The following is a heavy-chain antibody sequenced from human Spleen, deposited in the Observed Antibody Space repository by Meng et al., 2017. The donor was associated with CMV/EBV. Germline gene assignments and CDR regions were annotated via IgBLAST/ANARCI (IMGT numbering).Heavy chain of an antibody. CDR3: AREIAAGFDY. Sequence: GESLKISCAASGFTFSSYAMHWVRQAPGKGLEWVAVISYDGSNKYYADSVKGRFTISRDNSKNTLYLQMNSLRAEDTAVYHCAREIAAGFDYWGQGTLVTV. D-gene: IGHD6-13*01. J-gene: IGHJ4*02. V-gene: IGHV3-30*04. CDR2: ISYDGSNK. CDR1: GFTFSSYA.